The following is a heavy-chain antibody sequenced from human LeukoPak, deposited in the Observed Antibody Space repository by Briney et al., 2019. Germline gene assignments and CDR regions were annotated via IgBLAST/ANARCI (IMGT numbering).Heavy chain of an antibody. Sequence: GGSLRLSCAASGFTLGDYYMSWIRQAPGKGLEWVSYISSSGSTIYYADSVKGRFTISRDNAKNSLYLQMNSLRAEDTAVYYCTRSSIAARPFYMDVWGKGTTVTVSS. D-gene: IGHD6-6*01. V-gene: IGHV3-11*04. J-gene: IGHJ6*03. CDR1: GFTLGDYY. CDR2: ISSSGSTI. CDR3: TRSSIAARPFYMDV.